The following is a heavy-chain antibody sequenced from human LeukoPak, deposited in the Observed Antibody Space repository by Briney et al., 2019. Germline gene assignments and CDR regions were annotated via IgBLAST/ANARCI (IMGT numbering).Heavy chain of an antibody. V-gene: IGHV4-39*01. CDR2: IYYSGST. Sequence: SETLSLTCTVSGGSISSSSYYWGWIRQPPGKGLEWIGSIYYSGSTYYNPSLKSRVTISVDTSKSQFSLKLSSVTAADMAVYYCARSLSTVTTTAEYFQYWGQGTLVTVSS. D-gene: IGHD4-17*01. CDR1: GGSISSSSYY. J-gene: IGHJ1*01. CDR3: ARSLSTVTTTAEYFQY.